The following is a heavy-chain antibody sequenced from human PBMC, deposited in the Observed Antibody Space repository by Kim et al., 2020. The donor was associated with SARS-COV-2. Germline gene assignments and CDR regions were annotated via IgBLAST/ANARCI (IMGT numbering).Heavy chain of an antibody. CDR1: GDSVSSNSAA. CDR3: ARGDGTGYSSGWYGWFDP. D-gene: IGHD6-19*01. J-gene: IGHJ5*02. V-gene: IGHV6-1*01. CDR2: TYYRSKWYN. Sequence: SQTLSLTCAISGDSVSSNSAAWNWIRQSPSRGLEWLGRTYYRSKWYNDYAVSVKSRITINPDTSKNQFSLQLNSVTPEDTAVYYCARGDGTGYSSGWYGWFDPWGQGTLVTVSS.